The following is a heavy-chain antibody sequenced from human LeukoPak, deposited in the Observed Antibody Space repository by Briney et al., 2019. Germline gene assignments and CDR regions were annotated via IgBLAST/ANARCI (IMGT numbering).Heavy chain of an antibody. V-gene: IGHV3-30*02. J-gene: IGHJ6*03. D-gene: IGHD1-14*01. CDR3: AKGYSYYYMDV. CDR1: GFTFSSYG. CDR2: IGKDGNNK. Sequence: GGSLRLSCAVSGFTFSSYGMHWARQAPGKGLEWVVFIGKDGNNKYYADSVKGRFTISRDNSKNTLYLQMNSLRAEDTAVYYCAKGYSYYYMDVWGKGTTVTVSS.